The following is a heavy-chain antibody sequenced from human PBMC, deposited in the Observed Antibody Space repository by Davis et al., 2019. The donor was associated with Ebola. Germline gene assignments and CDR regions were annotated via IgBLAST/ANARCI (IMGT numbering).Heavy chain of an antibody. D-gene: IGHD2-2*01. J-gene: IGHJ6*02. Sequence: GESLKISCAASGFTFNRYWMRWVRQAPGKGLQWVANIKEDGSEKYYVDSVKGRFTISRDNAKNSLYLQMNSLRAEDTAVYYCARVSVPAALVPIDYYAMDVWGQGTTVTVSS. CDR3: ARVSVPAALVPIDYYAMDV. CDR2: IKEDGSEK. CDR1: GFTFNRYW. V-gene: IGHV3-7*03.